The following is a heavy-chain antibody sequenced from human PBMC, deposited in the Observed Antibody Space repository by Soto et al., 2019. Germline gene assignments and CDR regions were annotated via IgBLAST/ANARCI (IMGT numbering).Heavy chain of an antibody. J-gene: IGHJ4*02. CDR2: VSAYNRNS. D-gene: IGHD1-26*01. V-gene: IGHV1-18*01. CDR1: GYTFRNYG. CDR3: ARDRQWEPLLY. Sequence: QVQLVQSGSEVKKPGASVRVTCKASGYTFRNYGISWVREAPGQGLEWMGWVSAYNRNSNYAQKFEDGVNMTPDTATSTAYLELRGLRSDDTAIYYCARDRQWEPLLYWGQGTLVTVSS.